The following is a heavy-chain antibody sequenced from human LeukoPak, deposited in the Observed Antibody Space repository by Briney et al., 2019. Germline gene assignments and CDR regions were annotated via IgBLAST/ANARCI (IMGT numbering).Heavy chain of an antibody. D-gene: IGHD6-19*01. J-gene: IGHJ2*01. CDR3: ARGHQWMVNWYFDL. CDR2: IYYSGST. V-gene: IGHV4-59*01. CDR1: GGSISSYY. Sequence: SETLSLTCTVSGGSISSYYWSWIRQPPGKGLEWIGYIYYSGSTNYNPSLKSRVTISVDTSKNQFSLKLSSVTAADTAVYYCARGHQWMVNWYFDLWGRGTLVTVSS.